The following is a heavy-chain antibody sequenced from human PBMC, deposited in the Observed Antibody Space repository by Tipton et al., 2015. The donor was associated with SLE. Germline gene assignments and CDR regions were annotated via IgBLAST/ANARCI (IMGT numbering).Heavy chain of an antibody. CDR3: ARMSSGVVPATVHWIDP. D-gene: IGHD2-15*01. V-gene: IGHV5-51*03. CDR2: IYPGDSNT. CDR1: GFSFNSHW. Sequence: QLVQSGAEVKKTGESLKISCKGSGFSFNSHWIGWVRQKPGKGLEWMGIIYPGDSNTRYSPSFQGHVTISADKSISTAYLQWSSRKASDTAMYYCARMSSGVVPATVHWIDPWGQGTLVTVSS. J-gene: IGHJ5*02.